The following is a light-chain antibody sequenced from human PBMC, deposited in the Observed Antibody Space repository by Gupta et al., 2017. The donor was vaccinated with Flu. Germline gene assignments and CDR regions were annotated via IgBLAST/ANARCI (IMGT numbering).Light chain of an antibody. Sequence: EIVLTQSPATLSLSPGERATLSCRASQSVASYLAWYQQKPGQAPRLLISDASNRATDIPARFSGSGSGTDFTLTISSLQPEDFALYYCQQRSSWPITFGQGTLMEIK. CDR3: QQRSSWPIT. CDR2: DAS. CDR1: QSVASY. V-gene: IGKV3-11*01. J-gene: IGKJ5*01.